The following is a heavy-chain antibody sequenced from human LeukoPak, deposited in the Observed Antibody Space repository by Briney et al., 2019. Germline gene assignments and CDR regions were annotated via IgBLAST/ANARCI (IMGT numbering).Heavy chain of an antibody. Sequence: GGSLRLSCAASGFTFSANSMSWVRQAPGKGLEWVSSISSSSTYIYHADSVKGRFTISRDNAKNSLYLQVNSLRAEDTAVYYCARVSPLSSGWFTTVDYWGQGTLVTVSS. CDR1: GFTFSANS. CDR3: ARVSPLSSGWFTTVDY. CDR2: ISSSSTYI. V-gene: IGHV3-21*01. J-gene: IGHJ4*02. D-gene: IGHD6-19*01.